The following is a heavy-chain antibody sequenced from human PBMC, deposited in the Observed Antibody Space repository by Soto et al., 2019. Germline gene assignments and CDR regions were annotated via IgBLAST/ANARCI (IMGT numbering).Heavy chain of an antibody. J-gene: IGHJ3*02. CDR3: AKGGLQIFGTFDI. CDR1: GFTFSSYG. Sequence: QVQLVESGGGVVQPGRSLRLSCAASGFTFSSYGMRWVRQAPGKGLEWVAVISYDGSNKYYADSVKGRFTISRDNSKNTLYLQMNSLRAEDTAVYYCAKGGLQIFGTFDIWGQGTMVTVSS. CDR2: ISYDGSNK. V-gene: IGHV3-30*18. D-gene: IGHD3-3*01.